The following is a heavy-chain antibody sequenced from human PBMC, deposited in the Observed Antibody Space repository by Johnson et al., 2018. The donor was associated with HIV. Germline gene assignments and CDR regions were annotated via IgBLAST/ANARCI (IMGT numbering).Heavy chain of an antibody. CDR2: IRYDGSNQ. J-gene: IGHJ3*01. CDR3: AKDGYRAALDV. V-gene: IGHV3-30*02. D-gene: IGHD5-24*01. CDR1: GFTFSSYG. Sequence: QVQLVESGGGVVQPGGSLRLSCAASGFTFSSYGMHWVRQAPGKGLEWVAFIRYDGSNQYYDDSVKGRFTISRANSKNTLYLQMSSLRPEDTAVHYCAKDGYRAALDVWGQGTMVTVST.